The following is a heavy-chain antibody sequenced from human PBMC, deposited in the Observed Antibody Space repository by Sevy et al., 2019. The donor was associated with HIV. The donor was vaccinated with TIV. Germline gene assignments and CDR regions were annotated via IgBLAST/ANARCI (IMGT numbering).Heavy chain of an antibody. CDR1: GFTFSSAW. CDR2: IKSEFDGGAI. V-gene: IGHV3-15*01. J-gene: IGHJ6*02. CDR3: ITDPAYRGYDEEVINYYFYGMDV. Sequence: GSLRLSCTASGFTFSSAWMSWVRQAPGKGLEWVGCIKSEFDGGAIDYAAPVKGRFTISREDSKNTVYLQMNSLKTEDTAVYYCITDPAYRGYDEEVINYYFYGMDVWGQGTTVTVSS. D-gene: IGHD5-12*01.